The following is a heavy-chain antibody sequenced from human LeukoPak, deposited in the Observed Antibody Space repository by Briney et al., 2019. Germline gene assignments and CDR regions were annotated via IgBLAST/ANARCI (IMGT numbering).Heavy chain of an antibody. D-gene: IGHD3-22*01. CDR2: ISWNSGSI. CDR1: GFTFDDYA. V-gene: IGHV3-9*01. Sequence: PGRSLRLSYAASGFTFDDYAMHWVRQAPGKGLEWVSGISWNSGSIGYADSVKGRFTISRDNARNSLYLQMNSLRAEDTALYYCAKGHYYDSSGYCDYWGQGTLVTVSS. J-gene: IGHJ4*02. CDR3: AKGHYYDSSGYCDY.